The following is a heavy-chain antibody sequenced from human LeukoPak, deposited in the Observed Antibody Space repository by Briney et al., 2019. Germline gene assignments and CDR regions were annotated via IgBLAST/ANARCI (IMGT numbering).Heavy chain of an antibody. J-gene: IGHJ6*03. Sequence: PGGSLRLSCAASGFTFSSYAMSWVRQAPGKGLEWVAVISYDGSNKYYADSVKGRFAISRDNSKNTLYLQMNSLRAEDTAVYYCARRDSYGPDYYYYYVDVWGKGTTVTVSS. V-gene: IGHV3-30*09. CDR3: ARRDSYGPDYYYYYVDV. CDR1: GFTFSSYA. CDR2: ISYDGSNK. D-gene: IGHD5-18*01.